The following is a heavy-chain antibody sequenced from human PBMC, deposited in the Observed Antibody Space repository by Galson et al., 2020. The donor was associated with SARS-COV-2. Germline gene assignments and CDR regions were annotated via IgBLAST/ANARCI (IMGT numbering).Heavy chain of an antibody. J-gene: IGHJ6*02. V-gene: IGHV4-61*02. Sequence: SETLSLTCTVSGVSISSGSYFWSWIRQPAGKALEYIGRFYATGTTNYNPSLKRRVTISVDTSKNQFSLELNSVTAADSAVYYCATGSRMYDYYRGMDGGGQGTTVTVSS. CDR2: FYATGTT. CDR1: GVSISSGSYF. CDR3: ATGSRMYDYYRGMDG. D-gene: IGHD2-8*01.